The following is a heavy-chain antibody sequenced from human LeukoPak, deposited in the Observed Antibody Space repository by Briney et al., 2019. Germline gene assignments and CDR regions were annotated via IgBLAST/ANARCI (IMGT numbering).Heavy chain of an antibody. V-gene: IGHV4-34*01. CDR1: GGSFSGYY. Sequence: SETLSLTCAVYGGSFSGYYWSWIRQPPGKRLEWIGEINHSGSTNYNPSLKSRVTISVDTSKNQFSLKLSSVTAADTAVYYCARDGCGSEPCGRSAFDIWGQGTMVTVSS. CDR3: ARDGCGSEPCGRSAFDI. J-gene: IGHJ3*02. CDR2: INHSGST. D-gene: IGHD2-15*01.